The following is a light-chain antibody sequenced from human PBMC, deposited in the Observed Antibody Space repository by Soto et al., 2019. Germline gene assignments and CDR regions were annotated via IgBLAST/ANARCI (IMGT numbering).Light chain of an antibody. Sequence: QSVWTQPAALSGSPGQSITISCTGTTNDYVSWYQQHPGKAPKLMIYDVSYRPSGVSNRFSGSKSGSTASLSISGLQAEXXXXXXXXSXRDTTWVFGGGTKLTVL. J-gene: IGLJ3*02. CDR3: XSXRDTTWV. CDR2: DVS. V-gene: IGLV2-14*03. CDR1: TNDY.